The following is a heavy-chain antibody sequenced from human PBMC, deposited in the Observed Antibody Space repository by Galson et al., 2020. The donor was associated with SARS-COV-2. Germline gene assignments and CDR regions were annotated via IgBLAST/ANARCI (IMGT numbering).Heavy chain of an antibody. Sequence: ESGPTLVTPTQTLTLTCTFSGFSLRTSGVGVGWISQTPGTALEWLALIHSNDDKRYSPSHKSSLTTTKDTAKNQVALTMTNMDPVDTATCYCEDRHRRIGIGGVVMSSPSYFDFWGHGTLVTVSS. CDR3: EDRHRRIGIGGVVMSSPSYFDF. CDR2: IHSNDDK. J-gene: IGHJ4*01. D-gene: IGHD3-3*01. V-gene: IGHV2-5*01. CDR1: GFSLRTSGVG.